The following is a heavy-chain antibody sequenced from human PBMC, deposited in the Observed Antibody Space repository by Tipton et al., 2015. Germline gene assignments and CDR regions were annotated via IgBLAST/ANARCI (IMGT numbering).Heavy chain of an antibody. Sequence: SLRLSCAASGFTFSDYYMSWIRQAPGKGLEWVSYITNSGSASYYADSVKDRFTISRDNAKNSLYLQMNSLRAEDTAVYYCARSNPYCGGDCCLSFDYWGQGTLVTVSS. J-gene: IGHJ4*02. V-gene: IGHV3-11*01. CDR3: ARSNPYCGGDCCLSFDY. CDR2: ITNSGSAS. D-gene: IGHD2-21*02. CDR1: GFTFSDYY.